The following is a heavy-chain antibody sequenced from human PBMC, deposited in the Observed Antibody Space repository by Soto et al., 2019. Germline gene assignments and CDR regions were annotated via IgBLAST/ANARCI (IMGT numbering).Heavy chain of an antibody. CDR3: AGGRIVVAGGSAYYGMDV. Sequence: QVHLLLQSGAEVKKPGSSVKVSCKASGGNPSNSAISWVRQAPGQGLEWLGGIISVFGIVSYAQNFQGRVTITADESTSTAYMELSSLRSEDTAVYFCAGGRIVVAGGSAYYGMDVWGQGTTVTVSS. V-gene: IGHV1-69*01. CDR2: IISVFGIV. J-gene: IGHJ6*02. D-gene: IGHD6-19*01. CDR1: GGNPSNSA.